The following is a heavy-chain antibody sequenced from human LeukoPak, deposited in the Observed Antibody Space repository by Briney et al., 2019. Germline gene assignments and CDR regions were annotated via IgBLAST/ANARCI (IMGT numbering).Heavy chain of an antibody. Sequence: SETLSLTCTVSGGSISSGSYYWSWIRQPAGKGLEWVGRIYTSGSTNYNPSLKSRVTISVDTSKNQFSLKLSSVTAADTAVYYCARSTYYDFWSGYFDYWGQGTLVTVSS. V-gene: IGHV4-61*02. CDR1: GGSISSGSYY. J-gene: IGHJ4*02. D-gene: IGHD3-3*01. CDR2: IYTSGST. CDR3: ARSTYYDFWSGYFDY.